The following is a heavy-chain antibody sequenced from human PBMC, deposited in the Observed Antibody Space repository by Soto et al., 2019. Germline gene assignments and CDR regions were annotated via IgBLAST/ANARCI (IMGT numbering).Heavy chain of an antibody. D-gene: IGHD2-8*01. CDR2: ISYDGSNA. Sequence: QVHLEESGGGVVQPGRSLRLSCAASGFSFSSYCMHWVRQAPGKGLEWVAVISYDGSNAHYADYVKGRFTISKDNSKNTLPLQMNSLRAEDTAVYYCAKNGLHGDLLDYFEYWGQGTLVTVSS. J-gene: IGHJ4*02. V-gene: IGHV3-30*18. CDR3: AKNGLHGDLLDYFEY. CDR1: GFSFSSYC.